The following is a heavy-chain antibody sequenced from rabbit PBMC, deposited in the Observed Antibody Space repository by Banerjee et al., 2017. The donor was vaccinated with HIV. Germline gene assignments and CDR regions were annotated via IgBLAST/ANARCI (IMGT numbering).Heavy chain of an antibody. CDR1: GFDFSSYA. J-gene: IGHJ4*01. Sequence: QEQLKESGGGLVQPGGSLKLSCKASGFDFSSYAITWVRQAPGKGLEYIGYITYRGSAYYASWVNGRFTISRENTQNTLYLQLNSLTAADTATYFCARDPSVDDYGDSLYYFDLWGPGTLVTVS. D-gene: IGHD2-1*01. V-gene: IGHV1S29*01. CDR3: ARDPSVDDYGDSLYYFDL. CDR2: ITYRGSA.